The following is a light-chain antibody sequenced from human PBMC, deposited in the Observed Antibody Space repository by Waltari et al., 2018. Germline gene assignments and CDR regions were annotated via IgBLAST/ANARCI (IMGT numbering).Light chain of an antibody. J-gene: IGLJ3*02. Sequence: QSVLTQPPSASGTPGQRVTISCSGSSSNIGSNTVNWYQQLPGTAPKLLIYSNNQRRSGVPDRVSGSKSGTSASLAISGLQSEDEADYYCAAWDDSLNGGVFGGGTKLTVL. CDR3: AAWDDSLNGGV. V-gene: IGLV1-44*01. CDR2: SNN. CDR1: SSNIGSNT.